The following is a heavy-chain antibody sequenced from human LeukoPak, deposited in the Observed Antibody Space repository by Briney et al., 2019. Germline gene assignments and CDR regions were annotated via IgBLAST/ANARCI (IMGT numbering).Heavy chain of an antibody. CDR2: INHSGST. V-gene: IGHV4-34*01. Sequence: PSETLSLTCAVYGGSFSCYYWSWFRQPPGKGLEWIGEINHSGSTHYNPSLKSRVTISVDTSKNQFSLKLSSVTAADTAVYYCAAVGSGTGAFDYWGQGTLVTVSS. CDR3: AAVGSGTGAFDY. J-gene: IGHJ4*02. CDR1: GGSFSCYY. D-gene: IGHD2-8*02.